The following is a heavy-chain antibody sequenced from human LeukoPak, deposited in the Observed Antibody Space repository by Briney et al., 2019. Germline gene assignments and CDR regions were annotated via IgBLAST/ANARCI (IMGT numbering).Heavy chain of an antibody. CDR2: IYSSGST. CDR1: GGSISGYY. V-gene: IGHV4-59*01. Sequence: SETLSLTCSVSGGSISGYYWSWIQQPPGKGLEWIGYIYSSGSTKYNPSLTSRVTISVDTSKNQFSLKLTSVTAADTAVYYCGRGGQIGLLPFDYWGQGTLVTVSS. D-gene: IGHD2-15*01. CDR3: GRGGQIGLLPFDY. J-gene: IGHJ4*02.